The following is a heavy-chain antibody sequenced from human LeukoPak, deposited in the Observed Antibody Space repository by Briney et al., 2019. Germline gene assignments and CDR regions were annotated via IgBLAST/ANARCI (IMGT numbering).Heavy chain of an antibody. CDR1: GASIRSYD. V-gene: IGHV4-59*12. CDR3: ARDRKTAGAPQGYNWFDP. D-gene: IGHD1-26*01. CDR2: SYHSGST. Sequence: SETLSLTCAVSGASIRSYDGAWIRQPPGKGLEWIGDSYHSGSTYYNPSLKSRVTISVDRSKNQFSLKLSSVTAADTAVYYCARDRKTAGAPQGYNWFDPWGQGTLVTVSS. J-gene: IGHJ5*02.